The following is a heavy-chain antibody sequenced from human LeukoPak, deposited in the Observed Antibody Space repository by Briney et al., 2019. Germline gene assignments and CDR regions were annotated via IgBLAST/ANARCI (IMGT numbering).Heavy chain of an antibody. D-gene: IGHD2-2*01. Sequence: GGSLRLSCAASGFTFSNYWMHRVRQAPGKGLVWVSRISSDESSTTYADSVKGRFTISRDNAKNTLYLKMNTLRAEDTAIYFCARGGFTGTSCPYFDYWGQGTLVTVSS. V-gene: IGHV3-74*01. CDR2: ISSDESST. CDR3: ARGGFTGTSCPYFDY. J-gene: IGHJ4*02. CDR1: GFTFSNYW.